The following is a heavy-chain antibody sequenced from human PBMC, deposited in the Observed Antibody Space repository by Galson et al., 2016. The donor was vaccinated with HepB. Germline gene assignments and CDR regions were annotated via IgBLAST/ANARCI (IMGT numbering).Heavy chain of an antibody. CDR3: AKIIVGPVNGYFDY. J-gene: IGHJ4*02. CDR1: GFTFSVYW. Sequence: SLRLSYAASGFTFSVYWMTWVRQAPGKGLEWVSGISDSGGSTYYADSVKGRFSISRDNSKNTLYLQMNSLRVEDTAVYYCAKIIVGPVNGYFDYWGQGTLVTVSS. D-gene: IGHD1-26*01. CDR2: ISDSGGST. V-gene: IGHV3-23*01.